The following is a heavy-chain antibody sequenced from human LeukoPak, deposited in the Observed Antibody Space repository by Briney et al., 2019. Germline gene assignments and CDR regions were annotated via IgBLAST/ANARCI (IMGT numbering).Heavy chain of an antibody. V-gene: IGHV3-21*01. CDR1: GFSFSSHG. CDR3: ARPLVYYYYMDV. Sequence: NSGGSLRLSCAASGFSFSSHGINWLRQAPGKGLEWVSSISKSGTYIYYADSVRGRFTISRDNAKNTLYLQMNSLRAEDTAVYYCARPLVYYYYMDVWGKGTTVTVSS. D-gene: IGHD2-8*02. CDR2: ISKSGTYI. J-gene: IGHJ6*03.